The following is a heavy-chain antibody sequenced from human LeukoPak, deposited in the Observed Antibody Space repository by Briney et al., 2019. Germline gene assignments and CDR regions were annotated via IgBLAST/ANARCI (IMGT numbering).Heavy chain of an antibody. V-gene: IGHV1-69*05. CDR3: ARDFPSGSGSYADCDY. CDR1: GGTFSSYA. D-gene: IGHD3-10*01. J-gene: IGHJ4*02. CDR2: IIPIFGTA. Sequence: SVKVSCKASGGTFSSYAISWVRQAPGQGLEWMGGIIPIFGTANYAQKFQGRVTFTRDTSASTAYMELSSLRSEDTAVYYCARDFPSGSGSYADCDYWGQGTLVTVSS.